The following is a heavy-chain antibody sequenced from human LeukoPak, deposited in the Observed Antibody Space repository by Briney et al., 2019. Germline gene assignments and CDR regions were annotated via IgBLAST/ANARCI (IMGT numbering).Heavy chain of an antibody. CDR2: IYYSGST. J-gene: IGHJ4*02. Sequence: SETLSLTCTVSGGSISGFYWSWIRQPPGKGLEWIGYIYYSGSTNYSPSLKSRVTISVDTSKNQFSLKLSSVTAADTAVYYCARDQYDFWSGYSRLGIDYWGQGTLVTVSS. CDR1: GGSISGFY. D-gene: IGHD3-3*01. CDR3: ARDQYDFWSGYSRLGIDY. V-gene: IGHV4-59*12.